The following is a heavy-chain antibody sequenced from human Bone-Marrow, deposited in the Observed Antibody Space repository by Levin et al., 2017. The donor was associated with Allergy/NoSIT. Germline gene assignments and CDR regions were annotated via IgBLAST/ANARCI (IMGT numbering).Heavy chain of an antibody. CDR3: AKDSSVAAAGIHDAFDI. V-gene: IGHV3-9*01. CDR2: ISWNSGSI. Sequence: PGGSLRLSCAASGFTFDDYAMHWVRQAPGKGLEWVSGISWNSGSIGYADSVKGRFTISRDNAKNSLYLQMNSLRAEDTALYYCAKDSSVAAAGIHDAFDIWGQGTMVTVSS. J-gene: IGHJ3*02. CDR1: GFTFDDYA. D-gene: IGHD6-13*01.